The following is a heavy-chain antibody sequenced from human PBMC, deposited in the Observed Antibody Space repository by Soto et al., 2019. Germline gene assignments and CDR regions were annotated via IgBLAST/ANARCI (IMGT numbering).Heavy chain of an antibody. D-gene: IGHD1-26*01. V-gene: IGHV3-23*01. Sequence: EVQLLESGGGLVQPGGSLRLSCAASGFPFSTSAMNWVRQAPGKGLEWVSIISASSDAAYYAESVKGRFASSRDNSKNTLYLKMNILRAEDTAVYYCAKYSGSYPVYNGLSLWGQGTTVTVS. CDR2: ISASSDAA. J-gene: IGHJ6*02. CDR3: AKYSGSYPVYNGLSL. CDR1: GFPFSTSA.